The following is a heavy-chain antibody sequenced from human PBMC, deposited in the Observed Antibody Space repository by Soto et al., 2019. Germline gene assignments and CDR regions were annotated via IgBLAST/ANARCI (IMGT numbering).Heavy chain of an antibody. V-gene: IGHV1-69*12. CDR3: ARVGVHYGSGSYYYGMDV. D-gene: IGHD3-10*01. CDR2: IIPIFGTA. CDR1: GGTFSSYA. J-gene: IGHJ6*02. Sequence: QVQLVQSGAEVKKPGSSVKVSCKASGGTFSSYAISWVRQAPGQGLEWMGGIIPIFGTANYAQKFQGRVTITADESTSTAYMELSSLRSEDTAVYYCARVGVHYGSGSYYYGMDVWGQGTTVTVSS.